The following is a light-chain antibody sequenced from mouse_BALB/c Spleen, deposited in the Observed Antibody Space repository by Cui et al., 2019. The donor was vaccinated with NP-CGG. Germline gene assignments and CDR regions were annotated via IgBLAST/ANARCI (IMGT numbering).Light chain of an antibody. V-gene: IGLV1*01. CDR1: TGAVTTSNY. J-gene: IGLJ1*01. Sequence: QAVVTHEPVHTTSPGETVTLTCRSSTGAVTTSNYANWVQEKPDHLFTGLIGGTNNRAPGVPARFSGSLIGDKAALTITGAQTEDEAIYFCALWYSNHWVFGGGTKLTVL. CDR3: ALWYSNHWV. CDR2: GTN.